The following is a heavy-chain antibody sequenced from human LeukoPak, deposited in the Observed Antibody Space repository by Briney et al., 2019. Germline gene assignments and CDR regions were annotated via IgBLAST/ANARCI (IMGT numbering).Heavy chain of an antibody. Sequence: ASVKVSCKASGYTFTSYDINWVRQATGQGLEWMGWMNPNSGNTGYAQKFQGRVTLTRNTSISTAYMELSSLRFEDTAVYYCARGRYYYDSSFYGAFDIWGQGTMVTVSS. J-gene: IGHJ3*02. D-gene: IGHD3-22*01. CDR3: ARGRYYYDSSFYGAFDI. V-gene: IGHV1-8*03. CDR2: MNPNSGNT. CDR1: GYTFTSYD.